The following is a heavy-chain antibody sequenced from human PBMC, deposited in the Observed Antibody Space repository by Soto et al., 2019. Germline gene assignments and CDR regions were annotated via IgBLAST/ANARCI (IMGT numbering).Heavy chain of an antibody. J-gene: IGHJ4*02. CDR3: AKCGYSFTYLPFDS. CDR2: IYFNGNT. V-gene: IGHV4-39*01. D-gene: IGHD5-18*01. CDR1: GGSISTSSYY. Sequence: QLQLQESGPGLVKPSETLSLTCTVSGGSISTSSYYWGWFRQPPGKGLEWIGNIYFNGNTYYSPSLKSRVIISVRTSKNQFSLNLSSVTAADTAVYYCAKCGYSFTYLPFDSWGLGTLVAVSS.